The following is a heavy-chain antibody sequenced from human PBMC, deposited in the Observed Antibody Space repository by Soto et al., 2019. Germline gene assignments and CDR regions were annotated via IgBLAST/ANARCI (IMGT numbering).Heavy chain of an antibody. J-gene: IGHJ4*02. Sequence: QLQLQESGPGLVKPSETLSLTCTVSGGSISSSSYYWGWIRQPPGKGLEWIGSIYYSGSTYYNPSLKSRVTISVDKSKNQFSLQLSSVTAADTAVYYCARAVYYDYIWGSYRYLYYFDYWGQGTLVTVSS. CDR3: ARAVYYDYIWGSYRYLYYFDY. CDR2: IYYSGST. CDR1: GGSISSSSYY. V-gene: IGHV4-39*01. D-gene: IGHD3-16*02.